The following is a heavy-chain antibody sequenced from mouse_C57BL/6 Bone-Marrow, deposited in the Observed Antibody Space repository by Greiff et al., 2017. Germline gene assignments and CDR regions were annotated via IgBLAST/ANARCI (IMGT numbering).Heavy chain of an antibody. CDR2: INPYNGDT. V-gene: IGHV1-37*01. J-gene: IGHJ2*01. CDR3: ARWGIWLGPSTVVAPYFDY. CDR1: GYSFTRYF. D-gene: IGHD1-1*01. Sequence: DVKLVESGPELVKPGASVKISCKASGYSFTRYFMNWVKQSHGKSLEWIGRINPYNGDTFYNQKFKGKATLTVDKSSSTAHMELLSLTSEDFAVYYCARWGIWLGPSTVVAPYFDYWGQGTTLTVSS.